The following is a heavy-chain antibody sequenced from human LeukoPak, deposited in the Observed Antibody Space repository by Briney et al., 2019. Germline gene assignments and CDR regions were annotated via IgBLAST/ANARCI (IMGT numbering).Heavy chain of an antibody. J-gene: IGHJ4*02. Sequence: PGGSLRLSCAASGFTLSSYWMHWVRQTPGMGLVWVSRINSDGSSTSYADSVKGRFTISRDNAKNTLYLQMNSLRAEDTAVYYCARGLHCSGGSCYDTTFDYWGQGTLVTVSS. CDR1: GFTLSSYW. CDR3: ARGLHCSGGSCYDTTFDY. D-gene: IGHD2-15*01. V-gene: IGHV3-74*01. CDR2: INSDGSST.